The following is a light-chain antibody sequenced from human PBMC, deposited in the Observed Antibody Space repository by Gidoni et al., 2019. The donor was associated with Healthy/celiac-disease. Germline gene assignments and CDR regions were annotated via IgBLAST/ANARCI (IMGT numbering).Light chain of an antibody. Sequence: IKLTQSPSSLSASVGDRDTITCRARQGIRYDLGWYQQKPGKAPKRLIYAASSVQSVVPSRFSVSVSVTEFTLTICSLQTEDFATYYCLQRNSYPLTFGGGTKLEIK. V-gene: IGKV1-17*01. CDR2: AAS. CDR3: LQRNSYPLT. J-gene: IGKJ4*01. CDR1: QGIRYD.